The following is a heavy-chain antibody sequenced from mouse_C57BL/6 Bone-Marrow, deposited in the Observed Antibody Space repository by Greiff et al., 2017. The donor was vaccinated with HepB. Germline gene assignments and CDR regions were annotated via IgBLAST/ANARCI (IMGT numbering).Heavy chain of an antibody. CDR2: IDPSDSYT. CDR3: ARGGLATVVATDFDV. Sequence: VQLQQPGAELVKPGASVKLSCKASGYTFTSYWMQWVKQRPGQGLEWIGEIDPSDSYTNYNQKFMGKATLTVDTSSSTAYMQLSSLTSEDSAVYYCARGGLATVVATDFDVWGTGTTVTVSS. CDR1: GYTFTSYW. V-gene: IGHV1-50*01. D-gene: IGHD1-1*01. J-gene: IGHJ1*03.